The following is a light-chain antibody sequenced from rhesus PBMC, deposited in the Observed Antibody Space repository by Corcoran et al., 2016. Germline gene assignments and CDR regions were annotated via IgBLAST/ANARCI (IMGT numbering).Light chain of an antibody. CDR3: QQHNSYPLT. Sequence: DIQMTQSPSSLSASVGDTVTITCQASQGISKYLAWYQQKPGKAPKLLSNDASTLQSGVPSRFSCSGSGTEFTLTISSLQPEDFATYYCQQHNSYPLTFDEGTKVELK. J-gene: IGKJ4*01. CDR2: DAS. V-gene: IGKV1-25*01. CDR1: QGISKY.